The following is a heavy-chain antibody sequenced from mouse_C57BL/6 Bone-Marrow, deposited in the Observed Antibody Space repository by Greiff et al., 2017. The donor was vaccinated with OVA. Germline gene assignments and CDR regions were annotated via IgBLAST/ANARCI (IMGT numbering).Heavy chain of an antibody. CDR1: GFTFSSYG. CDR3: ARPPTGTGAMDY. J-gene: IGHJ4*01. V-gene: IGHV5-6*01. D-gene: IGHD4-1*02. CDR2: ISSGGSYT. Sequence: EVMLVESGGDLVKPGGSLKLSCAASGFTFSSYGMSWVRQTPDKRLEWVATISSGGSYTYYPDSVKGRFTISRDNAKNTLYLQMSSLKSEDTAMYYCARPPTGTGAMDYWGQGTSVTVSS.